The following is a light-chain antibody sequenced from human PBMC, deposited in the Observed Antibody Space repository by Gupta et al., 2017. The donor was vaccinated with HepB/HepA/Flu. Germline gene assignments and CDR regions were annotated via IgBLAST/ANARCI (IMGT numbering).Light chain of an antibody. J-gene: IGLJ1*01. CDR3: AAWDDSLKAYV. V-gene: IGLV1-44*01. CDR1: SSNIGRNP. CDR2: NSD. Sequence: QSVLTQPPSASGTPGQTVTISCSGSSSNIGRNPVDWYQHVPGTAPKLLIYNSDQRPSGVPDRFSGSKSDTSASLATSGLHSEDEADYYCAAWDDSLKAYVFGSGTKVTVL.